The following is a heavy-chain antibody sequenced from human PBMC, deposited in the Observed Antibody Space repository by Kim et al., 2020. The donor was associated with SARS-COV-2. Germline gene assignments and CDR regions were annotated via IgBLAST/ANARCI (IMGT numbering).Heavy chain of an antibody. Sequence: ASVKVSCKASGYTFTGYYMHWVRQAPGQGLEWMGWINPNSGGTNYAQKFQGRVTMTRDTSISTAYMELSRLRSDDTAVYYCASFSIAAAGNGFDPWGQGTLVTVSS. CDR1: GYTFTGYY. CDR3: ASFSIAAAGNGFDP. V-gene: IGHV1-2*02. CDR2: INPNSGGT. D-gene: IGHD6-13*01. J-gene: IGHJ5*02.